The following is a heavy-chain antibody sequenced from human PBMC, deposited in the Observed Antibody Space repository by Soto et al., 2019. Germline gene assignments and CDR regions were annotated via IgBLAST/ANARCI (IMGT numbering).Heavy chain of an antibody. V-gene: IGHV4-34*01. CDR1: GGSFSGYY. CDR2: INHSGST. J-gene: IGHJ2*01. D-gene: IGHD3-9*01. CDR3: ARVPRGYDILTGAYWYFDL. Sequence: SETLSLTCAVYGGSFSGYYWSWIRQPPGKGLFWIGEINHSGSTNYNPSLKSRVTISVDTSKNQFSLKLSSVTAADTAVYYCARVPRGYDILTGAYWYFDLWGRGTLVTVSS.